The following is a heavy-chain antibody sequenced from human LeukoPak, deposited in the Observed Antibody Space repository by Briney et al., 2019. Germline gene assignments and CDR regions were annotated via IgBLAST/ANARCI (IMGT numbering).Heavy chain of an antibody. CDR3: ARAKSAYGDYTYFDY. V-gene: IGHV1-3*01. CDR1: GYTFTSYA. J-gene: IGHJ4*02. D-gene: IGHD4-17*01. CDR2: INAGNGNT. Sequence: ASVKVSCKASGYTFTSYAMHWVRQAPGQRLEWMGWINAGNGNTKYSQKFQGRVTITRDTSASTAYMELSSLRSEDTAVYYCARAKSAYGDYTYFDYWGQGTLVTVSS.